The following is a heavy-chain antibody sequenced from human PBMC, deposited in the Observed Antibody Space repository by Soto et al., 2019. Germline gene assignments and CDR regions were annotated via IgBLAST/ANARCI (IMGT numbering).Heavy chain of an antibody. V-gene: IGHV1-8*01. CDR3: ARVSLDSSSFSYYYYYGMDV. D-gene: IGHD6-6*01. CDR2: MNPNSGNT. Sequence: ASVKVSCKASGYTFTSYDINWVRQATGQGLEWMGWMNPNSGNTGYAQRFQGRVTMTRNTSKNQFSLKLSSVTAADTAVYYCARVSLDSSSFSYYYYYGMDVWGQGTTVTVSS. J-gene: IGHJ6*02. CDR1: GYTFTSYD.